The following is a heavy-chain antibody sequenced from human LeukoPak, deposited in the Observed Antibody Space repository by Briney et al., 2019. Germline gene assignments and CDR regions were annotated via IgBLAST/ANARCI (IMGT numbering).Heavy chain of an antibody. D-gene: IGHD3-10*01. J-gene: IGHJ5*02. CDR3: ARSSGGGPFDP. CDR2: IYYSGST. CDR1: GGSISSYY. V-gene: IGHV4-59*01. Sequence: SETLSLTCTVSGGSISSYYWSWIRQPPGKGLEWIGYIYYSGSTNYNPSLKGRVTISVDTSKNQFSLKLSSVTAADTAVYYCARSSGGGPFDPWGQGTLVTVSS.